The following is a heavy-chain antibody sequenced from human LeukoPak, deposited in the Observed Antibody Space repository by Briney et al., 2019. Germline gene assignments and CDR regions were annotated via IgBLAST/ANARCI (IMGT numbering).Heavy chain of an antibody. CDR2: IGGSGAST. CDR3: GGSAAHYYYMDV. V-gene: IGHV3-23*01. CDR1: GVTFRTYA. Sequence: GGSLRLSCAASGVTFRTYAMSWVRQAPGKGLEWVAGIGGSGASTFYADSVKGRFTISRDNSKNTLYLQMNSLRAEDTAVYYCGGSAAHYYYMDVWGKGTTVTVSS. J-gene: IGHJ6*03. D-gene: IGHD2-2*01.